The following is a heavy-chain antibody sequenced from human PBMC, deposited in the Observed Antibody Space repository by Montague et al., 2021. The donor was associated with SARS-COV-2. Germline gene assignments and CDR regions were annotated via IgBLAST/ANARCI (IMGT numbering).Heavy chain of an antibody. D-gene: IGHD1-14*01. V-gene: IGHV4-34*01. J-gene: IGHJ4*02. CDR2: INRSGGT. CDR1: TGSLNAHY. CDR3: ARASFTDQFRIHGKGLDS. Sequence: SETLSLTCAVSTGSLNAHYWSWIRQSPGKGLEWIGEINRSGGTNYSPSFKSRVSMSRDSSRNQFSLRLTSVTAADSGIYYCARASFTDQFRIHGKGLDSWGQGTPVTVSS.